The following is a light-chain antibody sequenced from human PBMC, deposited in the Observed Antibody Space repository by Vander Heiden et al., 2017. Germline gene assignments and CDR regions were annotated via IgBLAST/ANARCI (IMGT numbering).Light chain of an antibody. CDR2: YAS. CDR3: HQSCSLPYT. J-gene: IGKJ2*01. CDR1: QSIGIS. Sequence: VPTKSLDTLSMTRKEKVSILCRSSQSIGISLHWNQQKPDHSPKLLIKYASQAISGVLSRFIGGGSGTDFTLTINSLEAKDAATYYCHQSCSLPYTFGQGTKLEIK. V-gene: IGKV6-21*02.